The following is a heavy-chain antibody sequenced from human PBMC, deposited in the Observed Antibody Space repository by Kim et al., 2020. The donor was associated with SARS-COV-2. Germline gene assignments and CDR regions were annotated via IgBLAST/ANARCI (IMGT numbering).Heavy chain of an antibody. CDR1: GFIVSSNY. J-gene: IGHJ4*02. D-gene: IGHD1-26*01. V-gene: IGHV3-53*01. CDR2: IYSGGST. Sequence: GGSLRLSCAASGFIVSSNYMSWVRQAPGKGLEWVSVIYSGGSTYYADSVKGRFTISRDNSKNTLYLQMNSLRAEDTAVYYCARDNRGDSGTYSLALDYYFEYWGQGTLVTVSS. CDR3: ARDNRGDSGTYSLALDYYFEY.